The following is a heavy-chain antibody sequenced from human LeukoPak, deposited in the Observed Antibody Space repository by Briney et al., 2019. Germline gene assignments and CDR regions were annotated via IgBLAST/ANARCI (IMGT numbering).Heavy chain of an antibody. J-gene: IGHJ4*02. D-gene: IGHD3-3*01. CDR1: SGSIFSSNW. CDR2: IFHSGST. CDR3: ARSRKRNFWSGYWADY. Sequence: SETLSLTCAVSSGSIFSSNWWSWVRQPPGKGLQWIGQIFHSGSTSYSPSLKSRVTISVDTSKNQFSLKLSSVTAADTAVYYCARSRKRNFWSGYWADYWGQGTLVTVSS. V-gene: IGHV4-4*02.